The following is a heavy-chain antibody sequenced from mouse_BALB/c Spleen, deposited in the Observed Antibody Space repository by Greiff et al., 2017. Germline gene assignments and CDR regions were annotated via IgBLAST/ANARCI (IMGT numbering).Heavy chain of an antibody. CDR3: ARVFYYGSKFAY. D-gene: IGHD1-1*01. V-gene: IGHV3-2*02. Sequence: EVKLQESGPGLVKPSQSLSLTCTVTGYSITSDYAWNWIRQFPGNKLEWMGYISYSGSTSYNPSLKSRISITRDTSKNQFFLQLNSVTTEDTATYYCARVFYYGSKFAYWGQGTLVTVSA. CDR2: ISYSGST. J-gene: IGHJ3*01. CDR1: GYSITSDYA.